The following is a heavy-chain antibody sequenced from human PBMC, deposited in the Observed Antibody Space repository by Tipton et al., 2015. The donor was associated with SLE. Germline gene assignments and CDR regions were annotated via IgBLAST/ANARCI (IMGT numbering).Heavy chain of an antibody. CDR2: IHHSGST. CDR3: ARIGDFWSGPFDY. Sequence: TLSLTCSVSGYPISSGYYWGWIRQPPEKGLEWIGIIHHSGSTYFNSSLKSRVTISVDTSKNQFSLKLSSVTAADTAVYYCARIGDFWSGPFDYWGQGTLVTVSS. V-gene: IGHV4-38-2*02. D-gene: IGHD3-3*01. CDR1: GYPISSGYY. J-gene: IGHJ4*02.